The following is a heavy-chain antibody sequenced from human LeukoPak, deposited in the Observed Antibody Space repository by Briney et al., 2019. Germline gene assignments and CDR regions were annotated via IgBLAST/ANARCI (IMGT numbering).Heavy chain of an antibody. CDR1: GYSFTSYW. Sequence: GESLKISCKGSGYSFTSYWIGWVRQMPGKGLEWMGIIYPGDSDTRYSPSFQGQVTISADKSISTAYLQWSSLKASDTAMYYCARADCGGDCNDAFDIWGQGTMVTVSS. CDR2: IYPGDSDT. J-gene: IGHJ3*02. V-gene: IGHV5-51*01. CDR3: ARADCGGDCNDAFDI. D-gene: IGHD2-21*02.